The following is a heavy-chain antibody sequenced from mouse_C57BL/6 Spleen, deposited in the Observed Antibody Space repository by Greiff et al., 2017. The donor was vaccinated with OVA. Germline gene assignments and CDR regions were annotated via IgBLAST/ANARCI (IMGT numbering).Heavy chain of an antibody. D-gene: IGHD6-1*01. V-gene: IGHV1-15*01. CDR2: IDPETGGT. Sequence: QVQLQQSGAELVRPGASVTLSCKASGYTFTDYDMHRVKQTPVHGLEWIGDIDPETGGTDYNQKFKGKAILTADKSSSTAYMELRSLTSEDSAYYDCTRPPPTTGAWFAYWGKGTLVTVSA. J-gene: IGHJ3*01. CDR1: GYTFTDYD. CDR3: TRPPPTTGAWFAY.